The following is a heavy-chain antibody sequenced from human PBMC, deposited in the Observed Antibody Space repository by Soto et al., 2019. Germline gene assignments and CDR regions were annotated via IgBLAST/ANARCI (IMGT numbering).Heavy chain of an antibody. D-gene: IGHD1-26*01. CDR1: GFTFNNYG. V-gene: IGHV3-33*01. J-gene: IGHJ4*02. Sequence: QVQLVESGGGVVQPGRSLRLSCAASGFTFNNYGMHWVRQAPGKGLEWVALIWHDGSNKGYADSVKGRFTFSRDNSKNTVNLQMNSLRVEDTAVYYCTRAAIKGELLDYWGQGTQVTVSS. CDR2: IWHDGSNK. CDR3: TRAAIKGELLDY.